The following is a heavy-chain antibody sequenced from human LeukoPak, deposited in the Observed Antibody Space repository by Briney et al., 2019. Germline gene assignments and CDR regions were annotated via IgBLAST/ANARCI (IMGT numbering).Heavy chain of an antibody. CDR2: MDPTGSQK. CDR1: QLTFNGSW. Sequence: TGGSLRLSCADSQLTFNGSWMNWVRQAPGKGLEWVANMDPTGSQKRYVDSVKGRFTISKDNPGTSLYLDMHSLRAEDTAIYYCAIWTSGNYWGQGTLVTVSS. CDR3: AIWTSGNY. V-gene: IGHV3-7*01. D-gene: IGHD1-1*01. J-gene: IGHJ4*02.